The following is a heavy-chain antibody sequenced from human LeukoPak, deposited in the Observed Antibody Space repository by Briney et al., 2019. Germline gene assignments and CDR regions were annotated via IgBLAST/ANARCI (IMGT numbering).Heavy chain of an antibody. V-gene: IGHV3-23*01. J-gene: IGHJ4*02. CDR1: GFTFSSYA. CDR3: AKDRSGDYYFDY. CDR2: ISGTGGTT. Sequence: GGSLRLSCAASGFTFSSYAMTWVRQAPGKGLEWVSSISGTGGTTFYADSVKGRFTISRDNSKNTLYLQMNSLRAEDTAVYYCAKDRSGDYYFDYWGQGTLVTVSS. D-gene: IGHD4-17*01.